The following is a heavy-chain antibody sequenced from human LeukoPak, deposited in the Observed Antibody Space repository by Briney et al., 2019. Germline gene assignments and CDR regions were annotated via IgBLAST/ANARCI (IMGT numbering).Heavy chain of an antibody. V-gene: IGHV4-34*01. D-gene: IGHD6-13*01. J-gene: IGHJ4*02. Sequence: SXTLSLTCAVYGGSFSGYYWSWIRQPPGKGLEWIGEINHSGSTNYNPSLKSRVTISVDTSKNQFSLKLSSVTAADTAVYYCARGWKGAAGKETFDYWGQGTLVTVSS. CDR1: GGSFSGYY. CDR2: INHSGST. CDR3: ARGWKGAAGKETFDY.